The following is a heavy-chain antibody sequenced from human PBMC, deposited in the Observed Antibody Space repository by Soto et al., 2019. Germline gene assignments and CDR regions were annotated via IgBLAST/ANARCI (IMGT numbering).Heavy chain of an antibody. CDR2: ISSSSSTI. D-gene: IGHD6-19*01. CDR3: ARDGSSGSPSDFDY. V-gene: IGHV3-48*01. Sequence: EVQLVESGGGLVQPGGSLRLSCAASGFTFSSYSMNWVRQAPGKGLEWVSYISSSSSTIYYADSVKGRFTISRDNAKNSLYLQMNSLRAEDTAVYYCARDGSSGSPSDFDYWGQGTLVTGSS. CDR1: GFTFSSYS. J-gene: IGHJ4*02.